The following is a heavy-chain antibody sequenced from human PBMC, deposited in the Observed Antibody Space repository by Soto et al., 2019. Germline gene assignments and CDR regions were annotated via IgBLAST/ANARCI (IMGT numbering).Heavy chain of an antibody. CDR1: GGTFSSYA. CDR3: ARFTGIVVVTATPQDYFDY. D-gene: IGHD2-21*02. CDR2: IIPIFGTA. Sequence: QVQLVQSGAEVKKPGSSVKVSCKASGGTFSSYAISWVRQAPGQGLEWMGGIIPIFGTANYAQKFQGRVTITADESTSTAYMELSSLRSEDTAVYYCARFTGIVVVTATPQDYFDYWGQGTLVTVSS. J-gene: IGHJ4*02. V-gene: IGHV1-69*01.